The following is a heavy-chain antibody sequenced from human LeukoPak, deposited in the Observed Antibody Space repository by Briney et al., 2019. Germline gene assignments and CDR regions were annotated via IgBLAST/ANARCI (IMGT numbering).Heavy chain of an antibody. J-gene: IGHJ4*02. V-gene: IGHV3-23*01. D-gene: IGHD7-27*01. Sequence: GGSLRLSCAASGFTFGSYAMSWVRQAPGKGLEWVSAISGSGDNTYYADSVKGRFTASRDDSKNTLYLQMNSLRAEDTAVYYCAKDGGLWVSAHWGDSWGRGTLVTVSS. CDR1: GFTFGSYA. CDR3: AKDGGLWVSAHWGDS. CDR2: ISGSGDNT.